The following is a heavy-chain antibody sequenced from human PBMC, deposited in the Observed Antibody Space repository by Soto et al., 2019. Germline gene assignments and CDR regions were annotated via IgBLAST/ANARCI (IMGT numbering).Heavy chain of an antibody. CDR2: IDSDGSST. Sequence: GTLLLSCSASGFTFGSYWMNWVRQAPGKGLVWVSRIDSDGSSTTYADSVKGRFTTSRDNAKKTLYLQMSSLRVEDTAVYYCARGRPYGMDVWGQGTKVTVSS. V-gene: IGHV3-74*01. J-gene: IGHJ6*02. CDR1: GFTFGSYW. CDR3: ARGRPYGMDV.